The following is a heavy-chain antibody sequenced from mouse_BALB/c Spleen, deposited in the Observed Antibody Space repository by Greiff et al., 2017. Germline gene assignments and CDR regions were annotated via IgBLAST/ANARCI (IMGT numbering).Heavy chain of an antibody. V-gene: IGHV7-3*02. CDR1: GFTFTDYY. J-gene: IGHJ4*01. CDR3: ARDGVTTVYRFSMDY. CDR2: IRNKANGYTT. D-gene: IGHD1-1*01. Sequence: EVQLVESGGGLVQPGGSLRLSCATSGFTFTDYYMSWVRQPPGKALEWLGFIRNKANGYTTEYSASVKGRFTISRDNSQSILYLQMNTLRAEDSATYYCARDGVTTVYRFSMDYWGQGTSVTVSS.